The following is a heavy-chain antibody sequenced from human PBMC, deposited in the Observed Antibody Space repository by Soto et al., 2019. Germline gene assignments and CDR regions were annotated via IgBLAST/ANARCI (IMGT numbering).Heavy chain of an antibody. CDR3: PSLLDSFSGSGRHYFDY. CDR1: GFSFSSYA. J-gene: IGHJ4*02. CDR2: IRGDGSST. D-gene: IGHD3-10*01. Sequence: GGSLRLSCAASGFSFSSYAMSWVRQAPGKGLEWVSAIRGDGSSTYYADSVKGRFTISRDNSKNTLYLQMNRLSADDTAVSYCPSLLDSFSGSGRHYFDYWGQGTLVTVSS. V-gene: IGHV3-23*01.